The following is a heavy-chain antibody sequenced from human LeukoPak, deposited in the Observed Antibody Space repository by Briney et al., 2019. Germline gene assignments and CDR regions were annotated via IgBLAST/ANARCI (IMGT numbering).Heavy chain of an antibody. CDR2: IYYSGST. CDR1: GGSISSYY. CDR3: ASLGYNYGYNDF. Sequence: SETRSLTCTVSGGSISSYYWNWIRQPPGKGLEYIGYIYYSGSTNYNPSLKSRVTISVDTSKNQFSLKLSSVTAADTAVYYCASLGYNYGYNDFWGQGTLVTVSS. D-gene: IGHD5-18*01. V-gene: IGHV4-59*01. J-gene: IGHJ4*02.